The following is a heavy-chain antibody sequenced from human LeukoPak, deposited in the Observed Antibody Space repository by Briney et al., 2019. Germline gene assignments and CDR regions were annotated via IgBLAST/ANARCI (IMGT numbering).Heavy chain of an antibody. CDR3: ARGAQLTDY. Sequence: GGSPRLSCAASGFTFSTYDMNWVRQAPGKGLEWVSGLSGSGDSTYYADSVKGRFTIPRDNSKSMVYLQMGSLTADDMAVYYCARGAQLTDYWGQGTLVTVSS. J-gene: IGHJ4*02. CDR2: LSGSGDST. CDR1: GFTFSTYD. V-gene: IGHV3-23*01. D-gene: IGHD6-13*01.